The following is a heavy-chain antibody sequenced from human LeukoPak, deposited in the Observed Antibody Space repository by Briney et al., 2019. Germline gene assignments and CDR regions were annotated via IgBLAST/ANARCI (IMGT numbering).Heavy chain of an antibody. CDR2: IYGSGNT. V-gene: IGHV4-59*01. CDR3: ARGRDHPDY. CDR1: GGSISSWY. J-gene: IGHJ4*02. Sequence: PSETLSLTCTVSGGSISSWYWSWIRQPPGKGLEWIGYIYGSGNTNYNPSLKSRVTMSIDRSKNQFSLKLTSVTAADTAVYYCARGRDHPDYWGQGTLVTVSS. D-gene: IGHD2-21*02.